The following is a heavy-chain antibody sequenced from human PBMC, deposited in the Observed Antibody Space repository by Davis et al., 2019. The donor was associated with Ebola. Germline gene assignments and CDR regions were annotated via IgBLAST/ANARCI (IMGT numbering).Heavy chain of an antibody. CDR1: GYTFTSYG. V-gene: IGHV1-18*01. CDR3: AREVRCSSTSCTPAGYYYGMDV. Sequence: ASVKVSCKASGYTFTSYGISWVRQAPGQGLEWMGWISAYNGNTNYAQKFQGRVTMTRDTSISTAYMELSRLRSDDTAVYYCAREVRCSSTSCTPAGYYYGMDVWGQGTTVTVSS. D-gene: IGHD2-2*01. CDR2: ISAYNGNT. J-gene: IGHJ6*02.